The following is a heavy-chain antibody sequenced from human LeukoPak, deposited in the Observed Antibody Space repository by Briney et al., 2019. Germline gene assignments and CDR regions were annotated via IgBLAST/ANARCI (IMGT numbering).Heavy chain of an antibody. Sequence: PGGSLRLSCSVSGFTFSIYAMHWVRQAPGKGLEYVSAISDNGVGTYYADSVKGRFTISRDNSRNTMWLQMSNLRVEDTAVYYCVIDLYYYDSSGYQGIWGQGTLVTVSS. J-gene: IGHJ4*02. CDR3: VIDLYYYDSSGYQGI. D-gene: IGHD3-22*01. CDR2: ISDNGVGT. CDR1: GFTFSIYA. V-gene: IGHV3-64D*06.